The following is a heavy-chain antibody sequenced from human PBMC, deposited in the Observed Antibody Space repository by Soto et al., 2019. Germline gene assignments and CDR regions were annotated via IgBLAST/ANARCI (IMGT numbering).Heavy chain of an antibody. Sequence: EVQLVESGGGLVQPGGSLRLSCAASGFTFSSYCMHWVLQVPGKGRVWVSRIKSDGSSTIYADSVKGRFPISRDNAKNTLYLQMISMRAEDTAAAFCAREAVQYDGLDIWGQGTMVTVSS. CDR3: AREAVQYDGLDI. V-gene: IGHV3-74*01. CDR2: IKSDGSST. D-gene: IGHD4-4*01. J-gene: IGHJ3*02. CDR1: GFTFSSYC.